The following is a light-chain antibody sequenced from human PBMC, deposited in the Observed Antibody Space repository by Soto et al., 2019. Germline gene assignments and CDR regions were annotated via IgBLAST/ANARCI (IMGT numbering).Light chain of an antibody. J-gene: IGKJ2*01. V-gene: IGKV3-20*01. CDR3: QQYGNSYT. CDR1: QSVSSNY. Sequence: EVVLTQSPGTLSLFPAERATLSCRASQSVSSNYLAWYQQKPGQAPRLLIYGASSRATGIPDRFSGSGSGTDFTLTISRLEPEDFAVYYCQQYGNSYTFGQGTKLEIK. CDR2: GAS.